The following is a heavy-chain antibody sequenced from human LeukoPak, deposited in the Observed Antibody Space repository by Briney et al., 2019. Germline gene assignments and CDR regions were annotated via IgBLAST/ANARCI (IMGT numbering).Heavy chain of an antibody. J-gene: IGHJ4*02. D-gene: IGHD6-19*01. CDR3: ARQWLGSYYFDF. Sequence: PSQTLSLTCSVSGGSISSGGYYWSWIRQHPGKGLEWIGYIYYSGSTYYNPSLKSRVTISVDTSKNQFSLKLSSVTAADTAVYYCARQWLGSYYFDFWGQGTLVTVSS. CDR2: IYYSGST. V-gene: IGHV4-31*03. CDR1: GGSISSGGYY.